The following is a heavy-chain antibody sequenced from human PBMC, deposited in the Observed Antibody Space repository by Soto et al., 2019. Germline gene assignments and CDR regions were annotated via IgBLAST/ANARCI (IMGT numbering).Heavy chain of an antibody. J-gene: IGHJ4*02. CDR1: GGSISSYY. CDR3: ARASLSTIFGVVISGKFDY. Sequence: SETLSLTCTVSGGSISSYYWSWIRQPPGKGLEWIGYIYYSGSTNYNPSLKSRVTISVDTSKNQFSLKLSSVTAADTAVYYCARASLSTIFGVVISGKFDYWGQGTLVTV. D-gene: IGHD3-3*01. CDR2: IYYSGST. V-gene: IGHV4-59*01.